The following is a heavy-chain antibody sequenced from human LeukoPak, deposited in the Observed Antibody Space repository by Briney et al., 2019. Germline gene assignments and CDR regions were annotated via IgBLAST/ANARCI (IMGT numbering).Heavy chain of an antibody. CDR3: AREHTPYGSGCTAAY. CDR2: VSPSSTTI. J-gene: IGHJ4*02. D-gene: IGHD6-19*01. V-gene: IGHV3-48*01. Sequence: GGSPRLSCAASGFTFSSYGLNWVRQAPGEGLEWVSYVSPSSTTIYYADSVKGRFTISRDNAKNSLYLQMNSLRAEDTAVYYCAREHTPYGSGCTAAYWGQGTLVTVSS. CDR1: GFTFSSYG.